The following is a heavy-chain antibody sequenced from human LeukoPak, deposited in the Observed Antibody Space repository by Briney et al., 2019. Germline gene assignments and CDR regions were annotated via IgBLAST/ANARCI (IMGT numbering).Heavy chain of an antibody. V-gene: IGHV3-21*01. Sequence: GGSLRLSCAASGFTFSNYGMNWVRQAPRKGLEWVSSISSSGTYIYYVDSMKGRFTISRDNAKNSLYLQMDSLRAEDTAVYYCARPRGWERRWYFDLWGRGTLVTVSS. CDR1: GFTFSNYG. J-gene: IGHJ2*01. D-gene: IGHD1-26*01. CDR3: ARPRGWERRWYFDL. CDR2: ISSSGTYI.